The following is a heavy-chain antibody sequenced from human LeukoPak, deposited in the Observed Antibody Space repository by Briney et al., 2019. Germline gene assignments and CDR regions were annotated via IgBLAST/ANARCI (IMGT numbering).Heavy chain of an antibody. CDR3: TRDRFGGGWFDP. CDR1: GGSISSYY. CDR2: INFDGRT. V-gene: IGHV4-59*08. Sequence: SETLSLTCTVSGGSISSYYWSWIRQPAGKGLEWIAYINFDGRTNHNPSLKSRVTMSLDMTKNQFSMNLTSVTAADTAVYYCTRDRFGGGWFDPWGQGILVTVSS. D-gene: IGHD3-10*01. J-gene: IGHJ5*02.